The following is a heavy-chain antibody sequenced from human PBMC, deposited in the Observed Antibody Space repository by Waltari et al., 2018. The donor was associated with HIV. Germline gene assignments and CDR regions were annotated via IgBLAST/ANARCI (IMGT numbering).Heavy chain of an antibody. Sequence: EVQLLESGGGLVQPGGSLRLSCAASGFTFSSYAMSWVRQAPGKGLEWVSTISNSGGSTYYADSVNGRFSISRDNSKNTLYLQMNSLRDEDTAVYYCAKDLSSISMIIPRSYFDYWGQGTLVTVSS. D-gene: IGHD3-22*01. J-gene: IGHJ4*02. CDR3: AKDLSSISMIIPRSYFDY. V-gene: IGHV3-23*01. CDR2: ISNSGGST. CDR1: GFTFSSYA.